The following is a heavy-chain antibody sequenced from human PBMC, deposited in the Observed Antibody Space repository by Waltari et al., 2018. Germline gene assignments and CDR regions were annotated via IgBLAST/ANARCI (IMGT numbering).Heavy chain of an antibody. D-gene: IGHD2-2*01. CDR2: ICHSGTT. J-gene: IGHJ6*03. CDR3: ARVAQPADSYYYYMDV. V-gene: IGHV4-38-2*02. Sequence: QVQVQESGPGLVKPSETLSLTCTVSGYPIISGYYWGWIRQPPGKGLEWIGTICHSGTTYYNPSLKSRVTISVDTSKSQFSLKLNSVTAADTAVYYCARVAQPADSYYYYMDVWGKGTSVTISS. CDR1: GYPIISGYY.